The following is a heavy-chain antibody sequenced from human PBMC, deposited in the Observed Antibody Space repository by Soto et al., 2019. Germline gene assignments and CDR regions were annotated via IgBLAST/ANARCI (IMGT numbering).Heavy chain of an antibody. V-gene: IGHV3-9*01. D-gene: IGHD3-10*01. Sequence: GGSLRLSCAASGFTFDHYAMHGVRQAPGKGLEWVLGVNWNSGKIGYADSVKGRFTISRDNVKNSLHLQMNSLRTDDTAFYYCAKGISSDYSGSGSNWFDPWGQGTLVTVSS. CDR2: VNWNSGKI. J-gene: IGHJ5*02. CDR3: AKGISSDYSGSGSNWFDP. CDR1: GFTFDHYA.